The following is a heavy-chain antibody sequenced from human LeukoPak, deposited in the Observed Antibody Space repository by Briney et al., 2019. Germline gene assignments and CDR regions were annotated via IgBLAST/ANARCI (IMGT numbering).Heavy chain of an antibody. Sequence: SETLSLTCAVYGGSFSGYYWSWIRQPPGKGLEWIGEIDHSGSTNYNPSLKSRVTISVDTSKNQFSLKLSSVTAADTAVYYCARGYYDFWSGYYFYFDYWGQGTLVTVSS. CDR1: GGSFSGYY. J-gene: IGHJ4*02. D-gene: IGHD3-3*01. CDR3: ARGYYDFWSGYYFYFDY. V-gene: IGHV4-34*01. CDR2: IDHSGST.